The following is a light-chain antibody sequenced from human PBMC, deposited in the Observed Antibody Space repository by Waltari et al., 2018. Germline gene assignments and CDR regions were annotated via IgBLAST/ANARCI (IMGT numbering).Light chain of an antibody. CDR2: DVS. CDR1: SSDVGTYNS. CDR3: SSQSSDNVVL. J-gene: IGLJ3*02. V-gene: IGLV2-14*03. Sequence: QSALTQPASVSGSPGQSITISCTGTSSDVGTYNSVSWYQDHPGQGPKVIIYDVSDRPLGVSARFSGSKSGNTASLTISGLQAEDEADYYCSSQSSDNVVLFGGGTKVTVL.